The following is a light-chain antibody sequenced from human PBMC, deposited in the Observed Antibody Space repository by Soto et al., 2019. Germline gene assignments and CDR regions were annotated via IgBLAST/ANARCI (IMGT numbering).Light chain of an antibody. J-gene: IGKJ1*01. Sequence: DIQMTQSPSTLSASIGDRVTITCRASQTINNWLAWYQQKPGKAPNLLIYHASYLQTGVSSRFSGSAFGTELTLTICSLQTDVFATYYCQHYNSYPWTFGQGNKVEIK. CDR3: QHYNSYPWT. CDR2: HAS. V-gene: IGKV1-5*01. CDR1: QTINNW.